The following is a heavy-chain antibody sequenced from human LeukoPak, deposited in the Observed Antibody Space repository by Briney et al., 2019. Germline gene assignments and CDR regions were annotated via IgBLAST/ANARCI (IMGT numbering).Heavy chain of an antibody. CDR2: INPNSGAT. Sequence: ASVKVSCKASGYTFTDDFIHWIRQAPGQGLEWMGWINPNSGATSYAQKFQGRVTMTRDTSINTGNMELTGLRFDDTAVYYCARESSAVGRWGAFDMWGQGTMVTVSS. CDR3: ARESSAVGRWGAFDM. D-gene: IGHD6-13*01. V-gene: IGHV1-2*02. CDR1: GYTFTDDF. J-gene: IGHJ3*02.